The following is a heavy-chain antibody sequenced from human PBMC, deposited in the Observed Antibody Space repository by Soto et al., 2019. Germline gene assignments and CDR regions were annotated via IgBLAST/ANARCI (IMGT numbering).Heavy chain of an antibody. CDR3: VRVRGWERALRGFDP. D-gene: IGHD1-26*01. Sequence: QVQLQQWGAGLLKPSETLSLTCAVYGGSFSGYYWSWIRQPPGKGLEWIGEINHSGSTNYNPSLKSRVTISVDTSKNQFSLKLSSVTAADTAVYYCVRVRGWERALRGFDPWGQGTLVTVSS. CDR1: GGSFSGYY. CDR2: INHSGST. J-gene: IGHJ5*02. V-gene: IGHV4-34*01.